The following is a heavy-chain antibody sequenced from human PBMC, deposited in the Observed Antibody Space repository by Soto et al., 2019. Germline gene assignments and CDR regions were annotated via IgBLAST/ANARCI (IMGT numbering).Heavy chain of an antibody. CDR3: AKGYSGSYKGVFDY. CDR1: GFPCSSYA. Sequence: GGPLRLSRAASGFPCSSYAMSWVRQAPGKGLEWVSTISGSGGSTYYAASVKGRFTISRDNSQNTLYLQLNSLRAEDTAIYYCAKGYSGSYKGVFDYWGQGTLVPGSS. CDR2: ISGSGGST. V-gene: IGHV3-23*01. J-gene: IGHJ4*02. D-gene: IGHD1-26*01.